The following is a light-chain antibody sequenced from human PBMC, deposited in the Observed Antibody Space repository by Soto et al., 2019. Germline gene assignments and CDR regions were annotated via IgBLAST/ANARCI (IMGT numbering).Light chain of an antibody. Sequence: QSPGTLSLSPGERATLSCRASQTISSNYLAWYQQKPGQAPRLLIYGACGSAIGIPDRFSGSGSGTDFTLTISRLEPEDFAVYYCQQYGSSPPRIIFGQGTRLEIK. CDR2: GAC. J-gene: IGKJ5*01. CDR3: QQYGSSPPRII. CDR1: QTISSNY. V-gene: IGKV3-20*01.